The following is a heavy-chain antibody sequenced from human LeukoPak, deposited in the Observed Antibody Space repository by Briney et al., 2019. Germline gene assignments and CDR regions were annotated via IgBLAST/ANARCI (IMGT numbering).Heavy chain of an antibody. D-gene: IGHD5-18*01. Sequence: GGSLRLSCAASGFTFDDYTMHWVRQAPGKGLEWVSLISWDGGSTYYADSVKGRFTISRNNSKNSLYPQMNSLRTEDTALYYCAKDMMGGYSYGVRRAFDIWGQGTMVTVS. J-gene: IGHJ3*02. CDR1: GFTFDDYT. CDR2: ISWDGGST. V-gene: IGHV3-43*01. CDR3: AKDMMGGYSYGVRRAFDI.